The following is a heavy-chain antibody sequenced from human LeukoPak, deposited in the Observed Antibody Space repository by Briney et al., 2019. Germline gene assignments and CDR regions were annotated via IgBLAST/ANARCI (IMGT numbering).Heavy chain of an antibody. CDR1: AFSFSDYY. CDR2: ISTSGSTI. Sequence: GGSLRLSCAASAFSFSDYYMNWLRQAPGKGLEWVSYISTSGSTIYYADSVKGRFTISRDNAKNSLYLQMNSLRAEDTAVYYCARQGTTISGRMSYYYGMDVWGQGTTVTVSS. CDR3: ARQGTTISGRMSYYYGMDV. D-gene: IGHD1-26*01. J-gene: IGHJ6*02. V-gene: IGHV3-11*01.